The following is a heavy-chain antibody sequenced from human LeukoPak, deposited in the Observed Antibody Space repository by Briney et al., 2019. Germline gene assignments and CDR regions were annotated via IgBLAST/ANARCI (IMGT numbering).Heavy chain of an antibody. Sequence: SETLSLTCAVSGGSISRGNWWTWVRQPPGKGLEWIGEIHHNGNTNYNPSLKSRVSISVDTSKNQFSLKLSSVTAADTAVYYCARDMTWDGDYDGAFDIWGQGTMVTVSS. CDR3: ARDMTWDGDYDGAFDI. D-gene: IGHD4-17*01. V-gene: IGHV4-4*02. CDR1: GGSISRGNW. CDR2: IHHNGNT. J-gene: IGHJ3*02.